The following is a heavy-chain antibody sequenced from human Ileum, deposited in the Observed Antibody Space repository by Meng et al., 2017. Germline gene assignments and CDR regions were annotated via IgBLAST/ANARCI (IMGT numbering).Heavy chain of an antibody. Sequence: GESLKISCEVSGFIFSSFEMNWVRQAPGKGLEWVSYISNGGGRTIYYADSVKGRFTISRDNAKNSLYLQMSSLRAEDTAIYYCAREAGNLRAFDIWGHGTMVTVSS. CDR3: AREAGNLRAFDI. V-gene: IGHV3-48*03. CDR2: ISNGGGRTI. J-gene: IGHJ3*02. D-gene: IGHD6-13*01. CDR1: GFIFSSFE.